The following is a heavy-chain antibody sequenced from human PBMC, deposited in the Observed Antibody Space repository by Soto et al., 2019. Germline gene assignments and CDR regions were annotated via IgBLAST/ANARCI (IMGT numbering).Heavy chain of an antibody. Sequence: SETLSLTCTVSGASISCFYLSWIRKCAGKGLEWIGRIYATGTTDYNPSLKSRVMMSVDTSKKQFSLKLSSVTAADTAVYYCARDGTKTLRDWFDPWGQGISVTVSS. V-gene: IGHV4-4*07. J-gene: IGHJ5*02. D-gene: IGHD1-1*01. CDR3: ARDGTKTLRDWFDP. CDR2: IYATGTT. CDR1: GASISCFY.